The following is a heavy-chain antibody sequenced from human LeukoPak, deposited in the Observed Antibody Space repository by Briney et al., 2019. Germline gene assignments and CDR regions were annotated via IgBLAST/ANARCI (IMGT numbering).Heavy chain of an antibody. CDR1: GGSISSSSYY. V-gene: IGHV4-39*07. Sequence: PSETLSLTCTVSGGSISSSSYYWAWIRQPPGKGLEWVGSIHYSGSTYYNPSLQSRVTISIDTSKNQFSLKLRFVTAADTAVYYCARVRCSGGSCPYYYYYYYMDVWGKGTTVTVSS. CDR3: ARVRCSGGSCPYYYYYYYMDV. D-gene: IGHD2-15*01. CDR2: IHYSGST. J-gene: IGHJ6*03.